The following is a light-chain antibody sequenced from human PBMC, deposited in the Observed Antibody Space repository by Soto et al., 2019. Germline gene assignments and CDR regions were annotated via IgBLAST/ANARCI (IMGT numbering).Light chain of an antibody. CDR3: MQGTHWIRT. Sequence: DVVLTQSPLSLPVTLGQPASISCRSSQSLVYRDGNTYLNSFQQRPGQSPRRLIYKVSNRDSGVPDRFSGSGSGTDFTLKISRVEAEDVGVYYCMQGTHWIRTFGQGTKVEIK. CDR2: KVS. V-gene: IGKV2-30*01. J-gene: IGKJ1*01. CDR1: QSLVYRDGNTY.